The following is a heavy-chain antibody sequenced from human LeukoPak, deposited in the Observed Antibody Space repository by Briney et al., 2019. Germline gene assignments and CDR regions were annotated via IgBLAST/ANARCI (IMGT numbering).Heavy chain of an antibody. Sequence: SETLSLTCTVSGVSISSYYWSWIRQPAGKGLEWLGRIYTTGSNNYNPSLKSRVTMSADTSKNQFSLKLRSVTAADTAVYYYATGESRPGTFDIWGQGTMVTVSS. J-gene: IGHJ3*02. CDR2: IYTTGSN. D-gene: IGHD1-14*01. V-gene: IGHV4-4*07. CDR3: ATGESRPGTFDI. CDR1: GVSISSYY.